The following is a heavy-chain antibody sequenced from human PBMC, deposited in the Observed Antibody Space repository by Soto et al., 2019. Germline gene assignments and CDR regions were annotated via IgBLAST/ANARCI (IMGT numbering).Heavy chain of an antibody. J-gene: IGHJ6*02. CDR1: WFTFSSYS. Sequence: GGFLRLSCAASWFTFSSYSMSWVRQAPGKGLEWVSAISGSGGSTYYADSVKGRFTISRDNSKNTLYLQMNSLRAEDTAVYYCSLSDRYYGMDVWGLGTTVTVSS. CDR3: SLSDRYYGMDV. CDR2: ISGSGGST. V-gene: IGHV3-23*01.